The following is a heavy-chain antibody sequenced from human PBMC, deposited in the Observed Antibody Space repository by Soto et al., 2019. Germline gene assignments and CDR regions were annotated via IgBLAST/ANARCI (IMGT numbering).Heavy chain of an antibody. J-gene: IGHJ4*02. D-gene: IGHD6-19*01. V-gene: IGHV1-69*01. CDR1: GDSFSTLG. CDR3: APGHSSAWYFYDY. CDR2: IIPMFGKG. Sequence: QVQLVQSGAEVRKPGSSVQVSCKASGDSFSTLGINWVRQAPGQGLEWMGGIIPMFGKGRYAQRFQGRATLTADQATSTVYMELSSLGSDVTAVYYCAPGHSSAWYFYDYWGQGPLVTVSS.